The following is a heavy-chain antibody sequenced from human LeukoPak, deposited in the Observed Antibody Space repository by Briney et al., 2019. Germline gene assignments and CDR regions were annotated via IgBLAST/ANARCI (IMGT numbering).Heavy chain of an antibody. D-gene: IGHD2-15*01. CDR3: ARESSTSGGSLRDDAFDI. Sequence: ASVKVSCKASGYTFTSYYMHWVRQAPGQGLEWRGIINPSGGSTSYAQKFQGRVTMTRDMSTSTVYMELSSLRSEDTAVYYCARESSTSGGSLRDDAFDIWGQGTMVTVSS. J-gene: IGHJ3*02. CDR1: GYTFTSYY. CDR2: INPSGGST. V-gene: IGHV1-46*01.